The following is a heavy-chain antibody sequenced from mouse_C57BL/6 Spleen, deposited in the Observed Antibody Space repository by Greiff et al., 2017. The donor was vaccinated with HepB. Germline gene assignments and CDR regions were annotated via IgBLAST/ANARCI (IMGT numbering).Heavy chain of an antibody. CDR1: GYSFTGYY. D-gene: IGHD2-4*01. CDR3: ARPFDYLVYFDY. V-gene: IGHV1-42*01. J-gene: IGHJ2*01. Sequence: EVQLQESGPELVKPGASVKISCKASGYSFTGYYMNWVKQSPEKSLEWIGEINPSTGGTTYNQKFKAKATLTVDKSSSTAYMQLKSLTSEDSAVYYCARPFDYLVYFDYWGQGTTLTVSS. CDR2: INPSTGGT.